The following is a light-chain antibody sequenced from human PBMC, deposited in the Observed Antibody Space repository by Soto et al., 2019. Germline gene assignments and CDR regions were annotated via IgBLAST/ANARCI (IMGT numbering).Light chain of an antibody. Sequence: QSALTQPASVSGSPGQSITISCTGTSSDVGGYNYVSWYQQHPGKAAKLMIYEVSYRPSGVSNRFSGSKSGNTASLTISGLQAEDEAYYYCSSYTSSSTLGVFGTGTKVTVL. CDR1: SSDVGGYNY. J-gene: IGLJ1*01. V-gene: IGLV2-14*01. CDR2: EVS. CDR3: SSYTSSSTLGV.